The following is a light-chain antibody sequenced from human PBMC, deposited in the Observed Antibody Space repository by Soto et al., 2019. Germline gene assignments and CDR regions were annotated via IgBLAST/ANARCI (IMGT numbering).Light chain of an antibody. CDR3: ATWDRSRSVGV. J-gene: IGLJ2*01. V-gene: IGLV1-51*01. CDR2: DND. CDR1: SSNIGNNY. Sequence: QSVLTQPPSVSAAPGQKVTISCSGSSSNIGNNYVFWYQQLPGTAPKLLIYDNDKRPSGIPDRFSGSKSGTSATLGITGLQTGDEADYYCATWDRSRSVGVFGGGPKLTVL.